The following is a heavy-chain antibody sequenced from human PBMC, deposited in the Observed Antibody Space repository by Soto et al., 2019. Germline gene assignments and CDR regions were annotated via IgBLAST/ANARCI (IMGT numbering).Heavy chain of an antibody. J-gene: IGHJ5*02. D-gene: IGHD2-15*01. CDR2: ISGSGGST. Sequence: GGSLRLSCAASGFTFSNYWMHWVRQAPGKGLLWVSAISGSGGSTYYADSVKGRFTISRDNSKNTLYLQMNSLRAEDTAVYYCAKDLPRLGYCSGGSCYGFDPWGQGTLVTVSS. CDR1: GFTFSNYW. V-gene: IGHV3-23*01. CDR3: AKDLPRLGYCSGGSCYGFDP.